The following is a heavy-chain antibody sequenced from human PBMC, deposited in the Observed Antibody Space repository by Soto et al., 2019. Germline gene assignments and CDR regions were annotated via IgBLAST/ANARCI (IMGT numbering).Heavy chain of an antibody. CDR1: GYTFTGYY. J-gene: IGHJ5*02. V-gene: IGHV1-2*04. CDR3: ARDGGEEGLRVGELSSQGWFDP. CDR2: INPNSGGT. Sequence: QVQLVQSGAEVKKPGASVKVSCKASGYTFTGYYMHWVRQAPGQGLEWMGWINPNSGGTNYAQKCQGWVTMARDTSISTAYMELSRLRSDDTAVYYCARDGGEEGLRVGELSSQGWFDPWGQGTLVTVSS. D-gene: IGHD3-16*02.